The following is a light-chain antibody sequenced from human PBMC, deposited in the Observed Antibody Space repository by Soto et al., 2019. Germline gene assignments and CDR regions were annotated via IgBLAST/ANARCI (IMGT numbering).Light chain of an antibody. Sequence: DIQMTQSPSSLSASVGDSVTITCEASQGISTYVHWYQQKAGKAPKILSYDPSNLEPGVPSRFSGSRPGTHFTFTITSLQPEDFATYYWQQYADVPLTFGGGTKVDIK. CDR1: QGISTY. CDR3: QQYADVPLT. V-gene: IGKV1-33*01. CDR2: DPS. J-gene: IGKJ4*01.